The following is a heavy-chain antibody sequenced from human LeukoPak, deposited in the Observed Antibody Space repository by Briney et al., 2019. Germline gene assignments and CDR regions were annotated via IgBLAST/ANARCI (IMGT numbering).Heavy chain of an antibody. Sequence: GGSLRLSCAASGFTFSSYRMHWVRQAPGNGLVLLSRINSDGSSTSYADSVKGRFTISRDNAKNTLYLQMNSLRAEDTVLYYAENGIRYFDWLLPDDAFDIWGQGTMVTVSS. CDR3: ENGIRYFDWLLPDDAFDI. D-gene: IGHD3-9*01. V-gene: IGHV3-74*01. CDR2: INSDGSST. CDR1: GFTFSSYR. J-gene: IGHJ3*02.